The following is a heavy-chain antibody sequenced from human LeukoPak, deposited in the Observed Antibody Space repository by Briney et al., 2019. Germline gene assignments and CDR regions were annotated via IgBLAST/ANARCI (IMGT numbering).Heavy chain of an antibody. CDR1: GDSVSSNSAA. CDR2: TYYRSKWYN. Sequence: SQTLSLTCAISGDSVSSNSAAWNWIRQSPSRGLEWLGRTYYRSKWYNDYAVSVKSRITINPDTSKNQFSLQLNSVTPEDTAVYYCARHERIAAAGTPYYFDYWGQGTLVTVSS. D-gene: IGHD6-13*01. V-gene: IGHV6-1*01. J-gene: IGHJ4*02. CDR3: ARHERIAAAGTPYYFDY.